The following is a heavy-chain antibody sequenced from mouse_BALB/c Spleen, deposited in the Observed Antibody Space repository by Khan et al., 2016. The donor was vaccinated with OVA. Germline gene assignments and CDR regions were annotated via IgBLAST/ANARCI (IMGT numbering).Heavy chain of an antibody. CDR1: GFSLTSYG. CDR2: IWAGGST. D-gene: IGHD2-3*01. J-gene: IGHJ2*01. CDR3: ARDLYDYYFDY. V-gene: IGHV2-9*02. Sequence: QVQLKESGPGLVAPSQSLSITCTVSGFSLTSYGVHWVRQPPGKGLEWLGVIWAGGSTNYNSALMSRLSISKANPKSQVFLIMNSLQTDDTAIYYCARDLYDYYFDYWGRGTTLTVSS.